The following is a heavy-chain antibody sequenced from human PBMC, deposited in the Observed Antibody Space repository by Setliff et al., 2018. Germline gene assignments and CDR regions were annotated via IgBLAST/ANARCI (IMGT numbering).Heavy chain of an antibody. CDR1: GYSLTKYF. Sequence: ASVKVSCKTSGYSLTKYFLHWVRQAPGQGLEWMGRVFTATDDTQFRTEFQGRVSVTRDTSMSTTYMELSGLRSDDTAVYYCVRSPTRTTGSHYLGYYYYYMDFWGKGTTVTVS. D-gene: IGHD1-1*01. CDR2: VFTATDDT. CDR3: VRSPTRTTGSHYLGYYYYYMDF. J-gene: IGHJ6*03. V-gene: IGHV1-2*06.